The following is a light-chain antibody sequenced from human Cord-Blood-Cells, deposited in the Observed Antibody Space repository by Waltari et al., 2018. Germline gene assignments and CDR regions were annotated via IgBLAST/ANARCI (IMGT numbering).Light chain of an antibody. CDR2: GAS. Sequence: EIELTQSPGTLSLSPGERATLSCRASQSVSSSYLAWYQKKPGQAPRPLIYGASSRATGIPDRLSGSGSGTDFTLTISRLEPEDFAVYYCQQYGSSPYTFGQGTKLEIK. CDR3: QQYGSSPYT. CDR1: QSVSSSY. J-gene: IGKJ2*01. V-gene: IGKV3-20*01.